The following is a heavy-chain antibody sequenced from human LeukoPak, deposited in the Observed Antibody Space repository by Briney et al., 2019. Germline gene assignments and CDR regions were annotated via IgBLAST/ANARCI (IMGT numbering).Heavy chain of an antibody. D-gene: IGHD3-10*01. V-gene: IGHV3-15*01. J-gene: IGHJ6*02. CDR3: TSNFGYYYGMDV. Sequence: GGSLRLSCAASGFTFSNAWMSWVRQAPGKGLEWVGRIKSKTDGGTTDYAAPVKGRFTISRDGSKNTLYLQMNSLKTEDTAVYYCTSNFGYYYGMDVWGQGTTVTVSS. CDR1: GFTFSNAW. CDR2: IKSKTDGGTT.